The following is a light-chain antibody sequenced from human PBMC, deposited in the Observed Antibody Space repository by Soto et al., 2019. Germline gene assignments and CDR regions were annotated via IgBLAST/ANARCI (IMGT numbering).Light chain of an antibody. CDR2: DAS. CDR1: SSDVGGYNY. CDR3: NSNSSSCTGV. J-gene: IGLJ2*01. Sequence: QSVLTQPASVSGSPGQTVTISCTGTSSDVGGYNYVSWYQQHPGKAPKLMIYDASNRPSGVSNRFSGSKSGTTASLTIYGLHDEDESWYYCNSNSSSCTGVFGGGTKLTVL. V-gene: IGLV2-14*01.